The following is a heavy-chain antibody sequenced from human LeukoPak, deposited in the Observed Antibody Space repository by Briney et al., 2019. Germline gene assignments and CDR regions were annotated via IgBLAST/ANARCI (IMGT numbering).Heavy chain of an antibody. Sequence: GGSLRLSCAAPGVTFKTYAMSWVRQAPGEGLEWVASISAGGLNTYYADAVEGRFSISRDNSKDTVFLQMNSLRAEDTALYYCAKYSTSIIRGAFDFWGQGTMVTVSS. J-gene: IGHJ3*01. V-gene: IGHV3-23*01. CDR3: AKYSTSIIRGAFDF. D-gene: IGHD3-10*01. CDR2: ISAGGLNT. CDR1: GVTFKTYA.